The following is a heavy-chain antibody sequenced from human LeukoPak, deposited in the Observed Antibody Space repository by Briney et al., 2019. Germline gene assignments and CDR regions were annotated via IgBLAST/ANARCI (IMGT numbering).Heavy chain of an antibody. V-gene: IGHV5-51*01. CDR3: ARQSSSWYYYYYYYGMDV. J-gene: IGHJ6*02. CDR2: IYPGDSDT. Sequence: GESLQISCKGSGYSFTSYWIGWVRQMPGKGLEWMGIIYPGDSDTRYSPSFQGQVTISADKSISTAYLQWSSLKASDTAMYYCARQSSSWYYYYYYYGMDVWGRGTTVTVSS. D-gene: IGHD6-13*01. CDR1: GYSFTSYW.